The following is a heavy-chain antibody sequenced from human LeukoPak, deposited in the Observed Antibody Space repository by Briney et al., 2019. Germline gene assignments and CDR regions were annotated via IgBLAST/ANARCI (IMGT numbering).Heavy chain of an antibody. D-gene: IGHD3-10*01. CDR2: IYYSGST. CDR3: ARGDYYGSGRRRVVFDY. V-gene: IGHV4-59*01. J-gene: IGHJ4*02. CDR1: GGSFSGYY. Sequence: SETLSLTCAVYGGSFSGYYWSWIRQPPGEGLEWIGYIYYSGSTNYNPSLKSRVTISVDTSKNQFSLKLSSVTAADTAVYYCARGDYYGSGRRRVVFDYWGQGILVTVSS.